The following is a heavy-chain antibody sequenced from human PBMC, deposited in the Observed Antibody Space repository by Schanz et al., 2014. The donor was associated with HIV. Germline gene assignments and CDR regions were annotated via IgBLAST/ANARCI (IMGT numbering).Heavy chain of an antibody. Sequence: QVQLVQSGAEVKKPGASVKVSCKASGYTFIGYYMHWVRQAPGQGLEWLGWINPNSGGTNYAQKFQGRVTMTRDTSISTAYMELSRLRSDDTAVYYCARDRAYSNYPYGMDVWGQGTTVTVS. V-gene: IGHV1-2*02. J-gene: IGHJ6*02. CDR1: GYTFIGYY. D-gene: IGHD4-4*01. CDR3: ARDRAYSNYPYGMDV. CDR2: INPNSGGT.